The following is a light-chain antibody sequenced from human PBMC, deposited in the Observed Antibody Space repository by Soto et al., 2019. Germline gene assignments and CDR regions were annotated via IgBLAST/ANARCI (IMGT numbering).Light chain of an antibody. CDR1: QSVSSTF. V-gene: IGKV3-20*01. J-gene: IGKJ1*01. Sequence: EIVLTQSPVTLSLSQGERAALSCMASQSVSSTFLAWYQQKPGQAPRLLIYAASNRATGIPDRFSGSGSGTDFTLTISRLEPEDFAVYYCQQSGSSPPTCGQGTKGDI. CDR3: QQSGSSPPT. CDR2: AAS.